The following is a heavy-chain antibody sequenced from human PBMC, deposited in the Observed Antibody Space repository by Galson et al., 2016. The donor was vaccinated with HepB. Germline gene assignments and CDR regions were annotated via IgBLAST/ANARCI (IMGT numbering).Heavy chain of an antibody. CDR3: VRDWGRGNGGGMDL. CDR1: GGSSSYY. V-gene: IGHV4-59*01. D-gene: IGHD1-1*01. Sequence: SETLSLTCTVSGGSSSYYWTWIRQPPGKGLEWIGHIYYRGNTNYNPSLKSRVTISLDTSKNQFSLKLYSVTAADTAVYYRVRDWGRGNGGGMDLWGQGTTVTISS. CDR2: IYYRGNT. J-gene: IGHJ6*02.